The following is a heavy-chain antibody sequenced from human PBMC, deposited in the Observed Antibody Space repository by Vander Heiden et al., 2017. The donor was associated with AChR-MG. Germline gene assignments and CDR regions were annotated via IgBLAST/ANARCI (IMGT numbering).Heavy chain of an antibody. CDR2: ISSSGST. V-gene: IGHV4-61*01. CDR1: GGSVSSDRNY. J-gene: IGHJ3*02. CDR3: AGDPNPYALYI. D-gene: IGHD7-27*01. Sequence: QVQLQESGPGLVEPSETLSPTCTVSGGSVSSDRNYWNWIRQPPGKGLEWIGHISSSGSTDYNPSLKSRVTISVDTSKNQFSLKLSSVTAADTAMYYCAGDPNPYALYIWGQGTMVTVSS.